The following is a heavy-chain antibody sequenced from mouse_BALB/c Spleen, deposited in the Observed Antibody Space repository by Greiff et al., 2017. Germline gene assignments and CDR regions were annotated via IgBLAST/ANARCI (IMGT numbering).Heavy chain of an antibody. V-gene: IGHV4-1*02. J-gene: IGHJ4*01. CDR1: GFDFSRYW. Sequence: EVKLMESGGGLVQPGGSLKLSCAASGFDFSRYWMSWVRQAPGKGLEWIGEINPDSSTINYTPSLKDKFIISRDNAKNTLYLQMSKVRSEDTALYYCARPGDGYSPYAMDYWGQGTSVTVSS. D-gene: IGHD2-3*01. CDR3: ARPGDGYSPYAMDY. CDR2: INPDSSTI.